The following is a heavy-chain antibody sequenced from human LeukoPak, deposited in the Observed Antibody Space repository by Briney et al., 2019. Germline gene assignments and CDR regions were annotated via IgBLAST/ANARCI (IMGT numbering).Heavy chain of an antibody. Sequence: ASVKLSCKASGYTFTRYGISWVRQAPGQGLEWMGWISAYNGNTNYAQKLQGRVTMTTDTSTSTAYLELRSLRSDDTAVYYCARDGAWSYGDPNWFDPWGQGTLVTVSS. D-gene: IGHD4-17*01. CDR3: ARDGAWSYGDPNWFDP. CDR1: GYTFTRYG. V-gene: IGHV1-18*01. J-gene: IGHJ5*02. CDR2: ISAYNGNT.